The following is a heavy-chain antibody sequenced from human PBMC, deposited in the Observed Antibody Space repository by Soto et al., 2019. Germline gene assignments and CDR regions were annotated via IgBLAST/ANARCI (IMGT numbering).Heavy chain of an antibody. Sequence: GSLRLSCAASGFAVSNYAMTWVRQGPGKGLEWVSAISASGSYTYYSDAVKGRFTMPRDSSKNILYLHLDSLTAEDTAIYYCAKEWSYSSGWSHVDYWGQGTLVTVSS. J-gene: IGHJ4*02. CDR3: AKEWSYSSGWSHVDY. D-gene: IGHD6-19*01. CDR1: GFAVSNYA. V-gene: IGHV3-23*01. CDR2: ISASGSYT.